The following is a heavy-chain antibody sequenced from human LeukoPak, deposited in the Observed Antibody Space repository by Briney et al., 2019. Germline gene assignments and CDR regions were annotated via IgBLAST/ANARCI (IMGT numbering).Heavy chain of an antibody. CDR2: IYTSGST. J-gene: IGHJ5*02. Sequence: SETLSLTCTVSGGSISSYYWSWIRQPPGKGLEWIGYIYTSGSTNYNPSLKSRFTISVDTSKNQFSLKLSSVTAADTAVYYCARLLAYHSSRTFDPWGQGTLVTVSS. V-gene: IGHV4-4*09. D-gene: IGHD6-13*01. CDR3: ARLLAYHSSRTFDP. CDR1: GGSISSYY.